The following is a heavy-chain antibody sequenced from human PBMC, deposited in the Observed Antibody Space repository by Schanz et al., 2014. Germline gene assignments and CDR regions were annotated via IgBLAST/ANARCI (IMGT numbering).Heavy chain of an antibody. CDR1: GFTFRGYA. J-gene: IGHJ4*02. D-gene: IGHD6-25*01. Sequence: VQLLESGGGLVQPGGSLRLSCAASGFTFRGYAMSWVRQAPGRGLEWVSVISASGGDTYYADSVKGRFTISRDNSKNTLYLQMNSLRAEDTAVYYCAKVRYSSGWRGDYFDEWGQGTLVTVAS. V-gene: IGHV3-23*01. CDR2: ISASGGDT. CDR3: AKVRYSSGWRGDYFDE.